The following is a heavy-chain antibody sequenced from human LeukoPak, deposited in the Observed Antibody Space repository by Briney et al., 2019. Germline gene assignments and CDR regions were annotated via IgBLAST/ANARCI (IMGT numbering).Heavy chain of an antibody. Sequence: GGSLRLSCAASGFTFSSYSMNWVRQAPGKGLEWVSSISSSSSYIYYADSVKGRFTISRDNAKNSLYLQMNSLRAEDTAVYYCARASSGNYGDYVYRPYDAFDIWGQGTMVTVSS. CDR3: ARASSGNYGDYVYRPYDAFDI. D-gene: IGHD4-17*01. J-gene: IGHJ3*02. CDR2: ISSSSSYI. CDR1: GFTFSSYS. V-gene: IGHV3-21*01.